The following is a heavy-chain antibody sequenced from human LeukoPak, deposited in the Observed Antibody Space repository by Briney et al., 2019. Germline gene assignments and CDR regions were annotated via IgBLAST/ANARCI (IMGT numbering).Heavy chain of an antibody. J-gene: IGHJ3*02. Sequence: GSLRLSCAASGFTFSSYAMSWIRQPAGKGLEWIGRIYTSGSTNYNPSLKSRVTMSVDTSKNQFSLKLSSVTAADTAVYYCARDLDAFDIWGQGTMVTVSS. CDR2: IYTSGST. CDR3: ARDLDAFDI. CDR1: GFTFSSYA. V-gene: IGHV4-4*07.